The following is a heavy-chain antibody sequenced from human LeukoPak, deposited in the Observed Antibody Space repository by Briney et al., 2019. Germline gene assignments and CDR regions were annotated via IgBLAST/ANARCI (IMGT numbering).Heavy chain of an antibody. D-gene: IGHD3-10*01. Sequence: PGGSLRLSCAASGFIFSNYAMSWVRQAPGKGLEWVSAIGGRDGGTYYADSVKGRFTISRDNAKNSLYLQMNSLRAEDTAVYYCARRRGLLWFGDWGQGTLVTVSS. CDR3: ARRRGLLWFGD. J-gene: IGHJ4*02. CDR1: GFIFSNYA. CDR2: IGGRDGGT. V-gene: IGHV3-23*01.